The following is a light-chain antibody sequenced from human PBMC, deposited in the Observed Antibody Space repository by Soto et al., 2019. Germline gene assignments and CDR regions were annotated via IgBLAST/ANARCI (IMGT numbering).Light chain of an antibody. CDR2: DVG. Sequence: QSALTQPASVSGSPGQSITISCTGTRIDVDAYQFVSWYQQHPGKAPKLIIYDVGDRPSGVSNRFSASKSANTASLTISGLQAEDEADYYCSSYAGRNNYVVFGGGTKLTVL. J-gene: IGLJ2*01. CDR3: SSYAGRNNYVV. V-gene: IGLV2-14*03. CDR1: RIDVDAYQF.